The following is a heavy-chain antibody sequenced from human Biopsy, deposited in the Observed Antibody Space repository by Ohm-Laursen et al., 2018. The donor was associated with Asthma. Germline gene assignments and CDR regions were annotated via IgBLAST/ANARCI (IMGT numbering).Heavy chain of an antibody. V-gene: IGHV4-61*08. J-gene: IGHJ3*01. CDR1: GASIKTDDHY. CDR2: THYSGTT. CDR3: ARVGGAFYESSVKNAFDV. Sequence: SETLSLTCTVSGASIKTDDHYWSWLRQPPGKGLEYIGYTHYSGTTNTDPSLTGRVTMSVDTSKNQFSLKVTSVTAADTAVYFCARVGGAFYESSVKNAFDVWGQGTMVTVSS. D-gene: IGHD3-22*01.